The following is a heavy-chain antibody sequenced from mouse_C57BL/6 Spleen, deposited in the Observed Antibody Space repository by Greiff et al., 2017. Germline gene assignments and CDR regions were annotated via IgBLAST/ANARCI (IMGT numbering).Heavy chain of an antibody. J-gene: IGHJ2*01. CDR3: AREGDSSGFDY. CDR1: GYAFTNYL. Sequence: QVQLKQSGAELVRPGTSVKVSCKASGYAFTNYLIEWVKQRPGQGLEWIGGINPGSGGTNYNEKFKGKATLTADKSSSTAYMQLSRLTSEDSAVYFCAREGDSSGFDYWGQGTTLTVSS. D-gene: IGHD3-2*02. CDR2: INPGSGGT. V-gene: IGHV1-54*01.